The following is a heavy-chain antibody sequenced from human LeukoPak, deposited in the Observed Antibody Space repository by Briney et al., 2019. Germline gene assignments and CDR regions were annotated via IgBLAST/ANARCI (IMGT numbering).Heavy chain of an antibody. D-gene: IGHD6-13*01. V-gene: IGHV1-2*02. CDR2: INPNSGGT. CDR3: ARVWAANDAFDI. CDR1: GYTFTGYY. J-gene: IGHJ3*02. Sequence: ASVKVSCKASGYTFTGYYMHWVRQAPGQGLEWMGWINPNSGGTNYAQKFQGRVTMTRDTSISTAYMELSRLRSDDTAVYYCARVWAANDAFDIWGQGTMVTVSS.